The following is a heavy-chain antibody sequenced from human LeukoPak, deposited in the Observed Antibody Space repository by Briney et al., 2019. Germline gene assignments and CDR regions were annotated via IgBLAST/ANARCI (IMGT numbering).Heavy chain of an antibody. CDR3: ARARVAAAGTINYFDY. D-gene: IGHD6-13*01. Sequence: PGGSLRLSCAASGFTFSDYYMSWIRQAPGNGLEWVSSISGSGRYTNCADSVKGRFTISRDNAKNSLYLQMNSLRAEDTAVYYCARARVAAAGTINYFDYWGQGTLVSVSS. V-gene: IGHV3-11*05. J-gene: IGHJ4*02. CDR1: GFTFSDYY. CDR2: ISGSGRYT.